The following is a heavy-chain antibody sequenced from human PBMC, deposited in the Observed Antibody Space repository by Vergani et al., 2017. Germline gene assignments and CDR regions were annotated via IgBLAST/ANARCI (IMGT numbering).Heavy chain of an antibody. J-gene: IGHJ2*01. D-gene: IGHD3-3*01. V-gene: IGHV4-31*01. CDR2: IYYSGST. Sequence: QVQLQESGPGLVKPSQTLSLTCTVSGGSISSGGYYWSWIRQHPGKGLEWIGYIYYSGSTYYNPALKSQVTISVYTSKIEFSRKLSAVTAAETAVYYCAREVEYYDVWSGLKPYWYFDLWGRGTLVTVSS. CDR3: AREVEYYDVWSGLKPYWYFDL. CDR1: GGSISSGGYY.